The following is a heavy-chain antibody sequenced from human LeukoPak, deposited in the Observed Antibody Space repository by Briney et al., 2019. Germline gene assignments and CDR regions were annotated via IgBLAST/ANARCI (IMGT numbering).Heavy chain of an antibody. D-gene: IGHD1/OR15-1a*01. CDR3: ARGVNNAFDI. Sequence: PGGSLRLSCAASGFTFDDYAMHWVRQAPGKGLEWVSGISWNSGSIGYADSVKGRFTISRDNAKNSLYLQMNSLRAEDTAVYYCARGVNNAFDIWGQGTVVTVSS. CDR1: GFTFDDYA. CDR2: ISWNSGSI. J-gene: IGHJ3*02. V-gene: IGHV3-9*01.